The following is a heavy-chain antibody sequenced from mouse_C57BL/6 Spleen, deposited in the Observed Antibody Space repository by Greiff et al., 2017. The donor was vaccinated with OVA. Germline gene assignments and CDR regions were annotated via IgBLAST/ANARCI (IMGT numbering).Heavy chain of an antibody. CDR1: GFSLTSYG. CDR2: IWSGGST. Sequence: VNVVESGPGLVQPSQSLSITCTVSGFSLTSYGVHWVRQSPGKGLEWLGVIWSGGSTDYNAAFISRLSISKDNSKGQVFFKMNRLQADDTAIYYCARKWDYSGYERAAMDYWGQGTSVTVSS. V-gene: IGHV2-2*01. D-gene: IGHD2-13*01. J-gene: IGHJ4*01. CDR3: ARKWDYSGYERAAMDY.